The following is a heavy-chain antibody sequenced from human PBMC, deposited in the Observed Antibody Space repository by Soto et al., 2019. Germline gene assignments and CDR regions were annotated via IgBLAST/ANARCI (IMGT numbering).Heavy chain of an antibody. CDR3: ARAWGNFDF. Sequence: GVLRLSCAASGFTFSDFYMNWIRQAPGKGLEWLSSISASGGSIYSADSVKGRFTISRDNDKKSLFLQMNSLRAEDTAVYYCARAWGNFDFWGQGTLVTVSS. J-gene: IGHJ4*02. CDR2: ISASGGSI. D-gene: IGHD3-16*01. V-gene: IGHV3-11*01. CDR1: GFTFSDFY.